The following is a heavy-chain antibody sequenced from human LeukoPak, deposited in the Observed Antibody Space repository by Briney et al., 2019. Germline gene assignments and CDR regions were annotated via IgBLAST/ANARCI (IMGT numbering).Heavy chain of an antibody. CDR1: GGTFSSYA. D-gene: IGHD3-3*01. CDR2: IIPIFGTA. Sequence: ASVRVSCKASGGTFSSYAISWVRQAPGQGLEWMGGIIPIFGTANYAQKFQGRVTITADESTSTAYMELSSLRSEDTAVYYCASGLSNGFWSGCYTLDYWGQGTLVTVSS. CDR3: ASGLSNGFWSGCYTLDY. V-gene: IGHV1-69*01. J-gene: IGHJ4*02.